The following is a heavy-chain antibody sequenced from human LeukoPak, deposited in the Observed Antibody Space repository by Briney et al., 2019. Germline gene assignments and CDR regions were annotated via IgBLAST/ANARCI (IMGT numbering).Heavy chain of an antibody. J-gene: IGHJ4*02. Sequence: PGGSLRLSCAASGFTFDDYAMHWVRQAPGKGLEWVSGISWNSGSIDYADSVKGRFTISRDNAKNSLYLQMNSLRAEDTAVYYCAKGSTGVIDYWGQGTLVTVSS. V-gene: IGHV3-9*01. CDR1: GFTFDDYA. D-gene: IGHD7-27*01. CDR2: ISWNSGSI. CDR3: AKGSTGVIDY.